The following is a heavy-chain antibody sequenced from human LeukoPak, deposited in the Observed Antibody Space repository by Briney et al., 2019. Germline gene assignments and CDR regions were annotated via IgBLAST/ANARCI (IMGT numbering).Heavy chain of an antibody. J-gene: IGHJ4*02. CDR2: IYYSGST. CDR1: GGSMNNHY. Sequence: SETLSLTCTVSGGSMNNHYWTWIRQPPGKGLECIGYIYYSGSTNYNPSLMSRLTISVATSKNQFSLNLSSVTATDTAVYYSARLGTVTNIRSYYFDYWGQGTLVTASS. D-gene: IGHD4-17*01. CDR3: ARLGTVTNIRSYYFDY. V-gene: IGHV4-59*08.